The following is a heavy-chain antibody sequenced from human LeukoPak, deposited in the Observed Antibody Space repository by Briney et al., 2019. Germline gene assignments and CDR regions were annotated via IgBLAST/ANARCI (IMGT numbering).Heavy chain of an antibody. CDR1: GGSISSGSYY. V-gene: IGHV4-61*02. J-gene: IGHJ3*02. D-gene: IGHD1-26*01. CDR3: ARDGRIVGAYGAFDI. Sequence: SETLSLTCTVSGGSISSGSYYWSWIRQPAGKGLEWIGRIYTSGSTNYNPSLNSRVTISIDRSKNQFSLRLRSVTAADTAVYYCARDGRIVGAYGAFDIWGQGTTITVSS. CDR2: IYTSGST.